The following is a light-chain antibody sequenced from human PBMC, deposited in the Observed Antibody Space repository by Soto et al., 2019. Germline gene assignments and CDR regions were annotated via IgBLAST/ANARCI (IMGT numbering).Light chain of an antibody. Sequence: EIVLTQSPGTLSLSPGERATLSCRASQSVSRSYLAWYQQKPGQAPRLLIYGASSRATGIPDRFSGSGSGTDFSLTISRLEPEDFAVYYCQQYDNSPWTFGQGTKVDTK. CDR2: GAS. CDR1: QSVSRSY. V-gene: IGKV3-20*01. J-gene: IGKJ1*01. CDR3: QQYDNSPWT.